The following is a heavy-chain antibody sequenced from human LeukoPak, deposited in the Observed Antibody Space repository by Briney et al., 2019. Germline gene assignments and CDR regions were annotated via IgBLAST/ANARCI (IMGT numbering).Heavy chain of an antibody. CDR1: GFTFSSYS. D-gene: IGHD2-8*01. V-gene: IGHV3-23*05. J-gene: IGHJ4*02. Sequence: GGSLRLSCAASGFTFSSYSMNWVRQAPGKGLQWVANILASGSPTYYADSVKGRFIISRDNSKNTVYLQMNSLRVEDTAIYYCAKGLRPDGVDNFDHWGQGILVTVSS. CDR3: AKGLRPDGVDNFDH. CDR2: ILASGSPT.